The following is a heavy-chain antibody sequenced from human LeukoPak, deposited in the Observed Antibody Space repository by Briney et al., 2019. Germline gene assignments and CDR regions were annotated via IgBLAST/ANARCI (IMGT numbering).Heavy chain of an antibody. V-gene: IGHV3-30*18. J-gene: IGHJ4*02. CDR3: AKDLLPVYSSGWYGGFDY. CDR2: ISYDGSNK. CDR1: GFTFSSYG. D-gene: IGHD6-19*01. Sequence: PGRSLRLSCAASGFTFSSYGMHWVRQAPGKGLEWVAVISYDGSNKYYADSVKGRFTISRDNSKNTLYLQMNSLRAEDTAVYYCAKDLLPVYSSGWYGGFDYWGQGTLVTVSS.